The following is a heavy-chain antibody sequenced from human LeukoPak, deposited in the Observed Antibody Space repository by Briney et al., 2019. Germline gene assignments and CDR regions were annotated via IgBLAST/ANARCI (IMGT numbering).Heavy chain of an antibody. D-gene: IGHD3-10*01. CDR2: IDTSSTTK. Sequence: GGSLRLSCAASGFTFSNYAMSWVRQAPGKGLEWVSYIDTSSTTKNYADSVKGRFTISRDNAKNSLYLQMNSLRVDDTAVYYCAGPLGSPYFHHWGQGTLVTVSS. V-gene: IGHV3-48*01. CDR1: GFTFSNYA. CDR3: AGPLGSPYFHH. J-gene: IGHJ1*01.